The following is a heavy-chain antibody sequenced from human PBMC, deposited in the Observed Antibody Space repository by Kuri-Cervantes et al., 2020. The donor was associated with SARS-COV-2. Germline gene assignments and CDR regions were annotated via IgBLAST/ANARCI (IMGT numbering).Heavy chain of an antibody. CDR2: ISGSGGST. CDR3: AKDAGYSSSWYVGGSIWYDP. Sequence: GGSLRLSCAASGFTFSSYAMSWVRQVPGKGLEWVSAISGSGGSTYYADSVKGRFTISRDNSKNTLYLQMNSLRAEDTAVYYCAKDAGYSSSWYVGGSIWYDPWGQGTLVTVSS. J-gene: IGHJ5*02. D-gene: IGHD6-13*01. V-gene: IGHV3-23*01. CDR1: GFTFSSYA.